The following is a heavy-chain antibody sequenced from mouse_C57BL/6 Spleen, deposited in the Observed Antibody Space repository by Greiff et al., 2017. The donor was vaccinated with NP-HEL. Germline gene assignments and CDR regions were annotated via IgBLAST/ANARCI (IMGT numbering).Heavy chain of an antibody. CDR2: INPNNGGT. CDR1: GYTFTDYN. J-gene: IGHJ1*03. CDR3: ASDRSWDGADWYFDV. V-gene: IGHV1-22*01. D-gene: IGHD4-1*01. Sequence: EVQLQQSGPELVKPGASVKMSCKASGYTFTDYNMHWVKQSHGKSLEWIGYINPNNGGTSYNQKFKGKATLTVNKSSSTAYVELLSLTSEDAAVYSCASDRSWDGADWYFDVWGTGTTVTVSS.